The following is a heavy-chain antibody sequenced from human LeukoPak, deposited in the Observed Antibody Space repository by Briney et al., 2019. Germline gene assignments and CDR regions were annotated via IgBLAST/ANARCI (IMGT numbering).Heavy chain of an antibody. J-gene: IGHJ4*02. V-gene: IGHV3-7*01. D-gene: IGHD6-6*01. Sequence: GGSLRLSCVASRFTFSKDWMSWGRQAPGKGVEWLANIQQDGGVKYYLDSVKGRFTISRDNAKNSVYLQMNSLRAEDTAVYYCARIGYSSSSTDYWGQGTLVTVSS. CDR2: IQQDGGVK. CDR3: ARIGYSSSSTDY. CDR1: RFTFSKDW.